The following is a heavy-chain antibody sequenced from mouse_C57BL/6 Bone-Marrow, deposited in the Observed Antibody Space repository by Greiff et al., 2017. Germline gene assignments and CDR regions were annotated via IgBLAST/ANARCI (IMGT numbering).Heavy chain of an antibody. Sequence: QVQLKQPGAELVKPGASVKLSCKASGYTFTSYWMHWVKQRPGQGLEWIGMIHPNSGSTNYNEKFKSKATLTVDKASSTTYMQLSSLTAEDSAVYYCARRSTLKYFDFWGTGTTVTVSS. CDR2: IHPNSGST. J-gene: IGHJ1*03. V-gene: IGHV1-64*01. CDR1: GYTFTSYW. CDR3: ARRSTLKYFDF. D-gene: IGHD5-1*01.